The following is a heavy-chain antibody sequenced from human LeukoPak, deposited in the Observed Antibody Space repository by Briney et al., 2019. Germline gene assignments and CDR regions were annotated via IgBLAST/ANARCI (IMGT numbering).Heavy chain of an antibody. V-gene: IGHV3-30*02. J-gene: IGHJ5*02. CDR2: IRYDGSNK. D-gene: IGHD3-3*01. CDR3: ANGRGRFLEWLFQS. CDR1: GFTFSSYG. Sequence: QSGGSPRLSCAASGFTFSSYGMHWVRQAPGKGLEWVAFIRYDGSNKYYADSVKGRFTISRDNSKNTLYLQMNSLRAEDTAVYYCANGRGRFLEWLFQSWGQGTLVTVSS.